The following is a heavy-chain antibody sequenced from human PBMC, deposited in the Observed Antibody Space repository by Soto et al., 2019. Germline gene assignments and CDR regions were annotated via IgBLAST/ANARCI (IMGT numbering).Heavy chain of an antibody. CDR1: GFTFRSYD. CDR3: TRQDPVTVVENDAFDL. J-gene: IGHJ3*01. Sequence: GGSPRLPCSASGFTFRSYDISSHRQAPRKGLEWVSAISATGGSTIYADSVKGRFTISRDDSKNTAYLQMNSLKTEDTAVYYCTRQDPVTVVENDAFDLWGQGTMVTVSS. D-gene: IGHD2-15*01. V-gene: IGHV3-23*01. CDR2: ISATGGST.